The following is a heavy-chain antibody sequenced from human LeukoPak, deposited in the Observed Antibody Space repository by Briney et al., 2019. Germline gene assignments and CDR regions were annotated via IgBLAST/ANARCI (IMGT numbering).Heavy chain of an antibody. CDR1: GFTFRTYD. CDR2: IRYDGDNK. Sequence: TGGSLRLSCAASGFTFRTYDMHWVRQAPGKGLEWVAFIRYDGDNKYYTDSVKGRFTISRDNSKNTLYLQMNSLRAEDTAVYYCAKPHFDSWGQGTLVTVSS. CDR3: AKPHFDS. J-gene: IGHJ4*02. V-gene: IGHV3-30*02.